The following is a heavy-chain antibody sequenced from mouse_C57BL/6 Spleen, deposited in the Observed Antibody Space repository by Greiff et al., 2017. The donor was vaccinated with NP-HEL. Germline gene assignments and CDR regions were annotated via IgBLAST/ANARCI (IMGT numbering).Heavy chain of an antibody. Sequence: QVQLQQSGAELVMPGASVKLSCKASGYTFTSYWMHWVKQRPGQGLEWIGEIDPSDSYTNYNQKFKGKSTLTVDKSSSTAYMQLSSLTSEDSAVYYCASSYYDGSSYAFFAYWGQGTLVTVSA. D-gene: IGHD1-1*01. CDR3: ASSYYDGSSYAFFAY. CDR2: IDPSDSYT. V-gene: IGHV1-69*01. J-gene: IGHJ3*01. CDR1: GYTFTSYW.